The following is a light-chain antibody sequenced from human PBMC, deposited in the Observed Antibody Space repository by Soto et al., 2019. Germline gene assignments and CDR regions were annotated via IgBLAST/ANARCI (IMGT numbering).Light chain of an antibody. CDR1: SSDVGAYNY. CDR3: NSFTTSSTLV. J-gene: IGLJ2*01. CDR2: DVS. Sequence: QSVLTQPASVSGSPGQSITISCTGTSSDVGAYNYVSRYQHHPGKAPKLMIYDVSNRPSGVSNRFSGSKSGNTASLTISGLQAEDEADYYCNSFTTSSTLVFGGGTKLTVL. V-gene: IGLV2-14*03.